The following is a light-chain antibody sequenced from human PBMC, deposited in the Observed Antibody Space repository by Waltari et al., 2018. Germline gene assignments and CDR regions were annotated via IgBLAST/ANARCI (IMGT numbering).Light chain of an antibody. Sequence: CRARQTINSALNCYQQKPGKAPNLLVYHASTLQNGVPSRFSGRGSGTNFALIINDLQPEDFGTYYCQQSYDTLWSFGPGTTVDIK. CDR2: HAS. V-gene: IGKV1-39*01. J-gene: IGKJ1*01. CDR3: QQSYDTLWS. CDR1: QTINSA.